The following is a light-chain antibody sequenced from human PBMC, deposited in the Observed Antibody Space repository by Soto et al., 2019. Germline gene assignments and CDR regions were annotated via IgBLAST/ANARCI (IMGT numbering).Light chain of an antibody. V-gene: IGKV3-20*01. CDR1: QSVSSSY. J-gene: IGKJ1*01. CDR3: QQYDASLWT. Sequence: EIVLTQSPGTLSLSPGERATLSCRASQSVSSSYLAWYQQKPGQAPRLLTYGASSRATGIPDRFSGSGSGTDFTLTISRLEPEDFAVYYCQQYDASLWTFGHGTKV. CDR2: GAS.